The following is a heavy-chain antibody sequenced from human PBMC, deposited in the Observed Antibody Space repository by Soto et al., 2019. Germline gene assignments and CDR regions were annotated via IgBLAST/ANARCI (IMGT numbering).Heavy chain of an antibody. D-gene: IGHD6-19*01. CDR1: GGSFSGYY. Sequence: SETLSLTCAVYGGSFSGYYWSWIRQPPGKGLEWIGEINHSGSTNYNPSLKSRVTISVDTSKNQFSLNLSSVTAADTAVYYCARLAYRSGWLDYWGQGTLVTVSS. CDR2: INHSGST. V-gene: IGHV4-34*01. CDR3: ARLAYRSGWLDY. J-gene: IGHJ4*02.